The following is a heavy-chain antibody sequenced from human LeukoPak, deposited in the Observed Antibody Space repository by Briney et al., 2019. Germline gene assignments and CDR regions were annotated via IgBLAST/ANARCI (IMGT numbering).Heavy chain of an antibody. J-gene: IGHJ3*02. V-gene: IGHV1-2*06. CDR3: ARGRWLRSKIPLDI. Sequence: GASVKVSCKASGYTFTGYYMHWVRQAPGQGLEWMGRINPNSGGTNYAQKFQGRATMTRDTSISTAYMELSSLRSEDTAVYYCARGRWLRSKIPLDIWGQGTMVAVSS. D-gene: IGHD5-12*01. CDR2: INPNSGGT. CDR1: GYTFTGYY.